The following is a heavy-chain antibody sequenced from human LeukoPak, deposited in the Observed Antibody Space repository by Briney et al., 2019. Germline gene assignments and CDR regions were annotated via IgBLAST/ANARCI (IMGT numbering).Heavy chain of an antibody. Sequence: GGSLRLSCAASGFTFSNYEMHWVRQAPGKGLEWVSYISSSGSDIYYADSVKGRFTISRDNAKNSLYLHMNSLRAEDTAVYYCARDRGEYYYDSSGYYWGQGTLVTVSS. CDR1: GFTFSNYE. V-gene: IGHV3-48*03. CDR2: ISSSGSDI. CDR3: ARDRGEYYYDSSGYY. D-gene: IGHD3-22*01. J-gene: IGHJ4*02.